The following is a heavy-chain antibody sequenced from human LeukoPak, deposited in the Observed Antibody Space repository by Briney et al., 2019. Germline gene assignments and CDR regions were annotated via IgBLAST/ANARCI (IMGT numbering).Heavy chain of an antibody. CDR2: IYYSGST. CDR3: ARVTSGWYYFDY. CDR1: GGSISRSY. V-gene: IGHV4-59*01. Sequence: SETLSLTCTVSGGSISRSYWSWIRQPPGTGLEWIGYIYYSGSTNYNPSLKSRVTISVDSSKNQFSLKLTSVTAADTAVYYCARVTSGWYYFDYWGQGTLVTVSS. J-gene: IGHJ4*02. D-gene: IGHD6-19*01.